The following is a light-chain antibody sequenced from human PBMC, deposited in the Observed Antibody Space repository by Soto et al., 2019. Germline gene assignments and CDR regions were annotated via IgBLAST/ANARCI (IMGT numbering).Light chain of an antibody. Sequence: DIVMTQSPDSLDVSLGERATINCTSSQSVLYSSNNKSYLAWFQQKPGQPPKLLIYWASNREAGVPDRFSGSGSGTDFNLSISSLQAGYVAVDYCQQYYSTPLTFGGGTNVDIK. CDR1: QSVLYSSNNKSY. V-gene: IGKV4-1*01. J-gene: IGKJ4*01. CDR3: QQYYSTPLT. CDR2: WAS.